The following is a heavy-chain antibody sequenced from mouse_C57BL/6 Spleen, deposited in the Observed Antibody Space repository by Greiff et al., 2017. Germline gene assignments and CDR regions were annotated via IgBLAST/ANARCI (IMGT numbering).Heavy chain of an antibody. Sequence: EVKLQQSGAELVRPGASVKLSCTASGFNIQDYYMHWVKQRPEQGLEWIGRIDPEDGDTEYAPKFQGKATMTADTSSNTAYLQLSSLTSEDTAVYYCTIYDYDEGFAYWGQGTLVTVSA. D-gene: IGHD2-4*01. CDR3: TIYDYDEGFAY. CDR1: GFNIQDYY. J-gene: IGHJ3*01. CDR2: IDPEDGDT. V-gene: IGHV14-1*01.